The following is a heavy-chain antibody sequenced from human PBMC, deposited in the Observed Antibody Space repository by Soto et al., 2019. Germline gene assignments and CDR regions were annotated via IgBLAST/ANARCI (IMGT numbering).Heavy chain of an antibody. Sequence: QVQLVQSGGEVKKPGASVKVSCKASGYTFTSYGISWVRQAPGQGLEWMGWISAYKGNTIYAQKLQDRVTIITDTSTSTAYMERRSLRSDDTAVYSCASDRASELGDSWGQGTIVTVSS. V-gene: IGHV1-18*01. CDR3: ASDRASELGDS. J-gene: IGHJ5*01. CDR2: ISAYKGNT. D-gene: IGHD1-26*01. CDR1: GYTFTSYG.